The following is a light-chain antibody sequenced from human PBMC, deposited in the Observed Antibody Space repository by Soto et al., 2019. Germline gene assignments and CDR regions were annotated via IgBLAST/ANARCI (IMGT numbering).Light chain of an antibody. CDR3: MQATQYPPYT. CDR2: KIS. CDR1: QSLLHSDGNTY. V-gene: IGKV2-24*01. J-gene: IGKJ2*01. Sequence: DIVMTQTPLSSPVTLGQPASISCKSSQSLLHSDGNTYLSWLHQRPGQPLRLLIYKISNRFSGXPXRXXGSVAGTDFTLKISRVEAEDVGVYYCMQATQYPPYTFGQGTKLEIK.